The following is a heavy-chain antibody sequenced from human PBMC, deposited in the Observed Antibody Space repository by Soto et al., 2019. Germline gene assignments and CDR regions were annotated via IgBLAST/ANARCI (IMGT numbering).Heavy chain of an antibody. CDR1: GFTFSTYV. CDR2: ISGSGGST. D-gene: IGHD3-10*01. J-gene: IGHJ6*03. CDR3: AKEGVAYYYYTDV. V-gene: IGHV3-23*01. Sequence: PGGSLRLSCAASGFTFSTYVMSWVRQAPGRGLEWVSDISGSGGSTYYADAVKGRFTISRDNSKNTLYLQMDSLRAEDTAVYYCAKEGVAYYYYTDVWGKGTTVTVSS.